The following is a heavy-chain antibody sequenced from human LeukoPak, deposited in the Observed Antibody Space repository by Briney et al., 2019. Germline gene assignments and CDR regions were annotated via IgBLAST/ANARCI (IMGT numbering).Heavy chain of an antibody. CDR3: ARGPSYYYDSSGYQAYFDY. J-gene: IGHJ4*02. V-gene: IGHV3-21*01. D-gene: IGHD3-22*01. CDR2: ISSSSSYI. CDR1: GFTFSSYS. Sequence: GESLKISCAASGFTFSSYSMNWVRQAPGKGLEWVSSISSSSSYIYYADSVKGRFTISRDNAKNSLYLQMNSLRAEDTAVYYCARGPSYYYDSSGYQAYFDYWGQGTLVTVSS.